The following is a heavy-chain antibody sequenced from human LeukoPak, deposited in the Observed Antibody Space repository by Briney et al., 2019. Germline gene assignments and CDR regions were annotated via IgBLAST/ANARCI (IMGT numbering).Heavy chain of an antibody. Sequence: GGSLRLSCAASGFIFSSCAMSWVRQAPGKGPEWVSVISGSGDGTYYADSVKGRFIISRDNSKNTLSLQMNSLRVEDAAIYYCVKTGDASTWYPRDWFDPWGQGTLVTVSS. CDR1: GFIFSSCA. V-gene: IGHV3-23*01. D-gene: IGHD6-13*01. CDR2: ISGSGDGT. CDR3: VKTGDASTWYPRDWFDP. J-gene: IGHJ5*02.